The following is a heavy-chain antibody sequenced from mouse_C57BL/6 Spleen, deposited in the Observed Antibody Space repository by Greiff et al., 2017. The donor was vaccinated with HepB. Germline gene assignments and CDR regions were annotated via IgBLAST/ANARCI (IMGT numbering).Heavy chain of an antibody. Sequence: VKLVESGAELVMPGASVKLSCKASGYTFTSYWMHWVKQRPGQGLEWIGEIDPSDSYTNYNQKFKGKSTLTVDKSSSTAYMQLSSLTSEDSAVYYCARGPGSSYVGYWGQGTTLTVSS. J-gene: IGHJ2*01. CDR2: IDPSDSYT. D-gene: IGHD1-1*01. V-gene: IGHV1-69*01. CDR1: GYTFTSYW. CDR3: ARGPGSSYVGY.